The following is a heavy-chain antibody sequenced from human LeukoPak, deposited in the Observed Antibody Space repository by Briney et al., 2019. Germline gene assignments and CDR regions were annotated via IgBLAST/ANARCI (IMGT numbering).Heavy chain of an antibody. V-gene: IGHV3-30*18. D-gene: IGHD6-13*01. J-gene: IGHJ4*02. CDR2: ISYDGSNK. CDR1: GFTFSSYG. Sequence: GRSLRLSCAASGFTFSSYGMHWVRQAPGKGLEWVAVISYDGSNKYYADSVRGRFTISRDNSKNTLDLQMNSLRAEDTAVYYCAKDLTSYSSSWLVDYWGQGTLVTVSS. CDR3: AKDLTSYSSSWLVDY.